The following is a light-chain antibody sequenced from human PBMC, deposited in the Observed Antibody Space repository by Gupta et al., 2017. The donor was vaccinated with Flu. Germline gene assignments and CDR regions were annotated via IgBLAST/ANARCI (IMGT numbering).Light chain of an antibody. CDR2: TTS. V-gene: IGKV1-12*01. Sequence: DIQMTQSPSSVSASVGDRVTITCRASQGVGKYLAWYQQRPGKAPNLLIYTTSDLQAGVPSRFSGSGSGTDFTLTISSLQPEDSATYYCQQANSFPITFGQGTRLEIK. CDR3: QQANSFPIT. CDR1: QGVGKY. J-gene: IGKJ5*01.